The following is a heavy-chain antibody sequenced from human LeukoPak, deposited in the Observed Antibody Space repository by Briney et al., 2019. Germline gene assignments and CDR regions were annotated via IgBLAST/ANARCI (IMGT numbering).Heavy chain of an antibody. D-gene: IGHD3-16*02. Sequence: PGRSLRLSCAASGFTFDDYAMHWVRQAPGKGLEWVSGISWNSGSIGYADSVKGRFTISRDNAKNSLYLQMNSLRAEDTALYYCAKVSLYRIQTGNMDVWGQGTTVTVSS. CDR1: GFTFDDYA. CDR3: AKVSLYRIQTGNMDV. V-gene: IGHV3-9*01. J-gene: IGHJ6*02. CDR2: ISWNSGSI.